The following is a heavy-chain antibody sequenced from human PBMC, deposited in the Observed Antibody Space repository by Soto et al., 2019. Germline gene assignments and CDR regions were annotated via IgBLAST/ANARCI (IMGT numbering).Heavy chain of an antibody. CDR3: ARHRVEVAATGFDF. V-gene: IGHV4-39*01. J-gene: IGHJ4*02. CDR1: GGSITSRTYY. D-gene: IGHD6-19*01. Sequence: PSETLSLTCTVSGGSITSRTYYWAWIRQPPGKGLEWIGSISYSGSTFYSPSLKSRVTISADMSKNQFSPKVNSVTAADTGIYYCARHRVEVAATGFDFWGQGILVTVSS. CDR2: ISYSGST.